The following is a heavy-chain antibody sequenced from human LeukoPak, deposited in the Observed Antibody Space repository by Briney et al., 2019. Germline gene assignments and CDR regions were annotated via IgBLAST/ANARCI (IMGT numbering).Heavy chain of an antibody. J-gene: IGHJ5*02. CDR3: ARDLFACSSTSCYHETFDP. CDR2: ISAYNGNT. V-gene: IGHV1-18*01. CDR1: GYTFISYG. Sequence: GASVKVSCKASGYTFISYGISWVRQAPGQGLEWMGWISAYNGNTNYAQKLQGRVTMTTDSSTSTAYMELRSLRSDDTAVYYCARDLFACSSTSCYHETFDPWGQGTLVTVSP. D-gene: IGHD2-2*01.